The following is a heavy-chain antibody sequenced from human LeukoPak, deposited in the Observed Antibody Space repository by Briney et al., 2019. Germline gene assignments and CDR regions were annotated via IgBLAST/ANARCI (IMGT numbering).Heavy chain of an antibody. CDR2: IFHSGST. J-gene: IGHJ4*02. D-gene: IGHD3-10*01. V-gene: IGHV4-30-2*01. CDR3: ASMVRGLYYFDY. Sequence: PSETLSLTCTVSGGSIISGGYSWSWIRQPPGKGLEWLGYIFHSGSTYYNPSLKSRVTISVDRSNNQFSLKLSSVTAADTAVYYCASMVRGLYYFDYWGQGTPVTVSS. CDR1: GGSIISGGYS.